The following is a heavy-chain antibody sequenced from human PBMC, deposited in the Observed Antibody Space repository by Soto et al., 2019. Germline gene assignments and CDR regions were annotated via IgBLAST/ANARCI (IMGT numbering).Heavy chain of an antibody. Sequence: GGSLRLSCAASGFTFSSYGMHWVRQAPGKGLEWVAVISYDGSNKYYADSVKGRFTISRDNSKNTLYLQMNSLRAEDTAVYYCAIVVVAAQTDYYHYMDVCGKGTTVTVSS. CDR3: AIVVVAAQTDYYHYMDV. CDR1: GFTFSSYG. D-gene: IGHD2-15*01. CDR2: ISYDGSNK. V-gene: IGHV3-30*03. J-gene: IGHJ6*03.